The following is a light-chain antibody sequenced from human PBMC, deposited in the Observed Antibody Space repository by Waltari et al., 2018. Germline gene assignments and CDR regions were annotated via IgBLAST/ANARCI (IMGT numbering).Light chain of an antibody. CDR1: QDIRNY. J-gene: IGKJ4*01. CDR2: DAS. V-gene: IGKV1-33*01. Sequence: DIQMTQSPPSLSASVGDRVTITCQASQDIRNYLNWYQQKAGKAPKLLIYDASKLETGVPSRFSGSGSGTDFTFTISSLQPEYIATYYCQQFDTPLSFGGGTKVEIK. CDR3: QQFDTPLS.